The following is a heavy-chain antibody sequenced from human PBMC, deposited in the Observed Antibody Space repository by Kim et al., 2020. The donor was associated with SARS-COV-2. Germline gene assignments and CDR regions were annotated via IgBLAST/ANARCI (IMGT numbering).Heavy chain of an antibody. Sequence: ASVKVSCKASGYTFTGYYMHWVRQAPGQGLEWMGWINPNSGGTNYAQKFQGRVTMTRDTSISTAYMELSRLRSDDTAVYYCARAELAGVRGVMSMDVWGQGTTVTVSS. CDR1: GYTFTGYY. J-gene: IGHJ6*02. CDR3: ARAELAGVRGVMSMDV. D-gene: IGHD3-10*01. V-gene: IGHV1-2*02. CDR2: INPNSGGT.